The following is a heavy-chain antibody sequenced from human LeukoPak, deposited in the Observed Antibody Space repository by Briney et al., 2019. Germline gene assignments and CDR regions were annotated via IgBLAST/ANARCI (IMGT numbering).Heavy chain of an antibody. J-gene: IGHJ6*03. CDR2: INHSGST. Sequence: SETLSLTCTVSGGSISSSSYYWGWIRQPPGKGLEWIGEINHSGSTNYNPSLKSRVTISVDTSKNQFSLKLTSVTAADTAVYYCARLRDYYYNYMDVWGKGTTVTISS. CDR3: ARLRDYYYNYMDV. CDR1: GGSISSSSYY. V-gene: IGHV4-39*01.